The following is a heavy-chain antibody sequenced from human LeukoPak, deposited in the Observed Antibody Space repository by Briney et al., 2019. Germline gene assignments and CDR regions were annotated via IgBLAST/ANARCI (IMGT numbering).Heavy chain of an antibody. CDR2: ISYDGSNK. D-gene: IGHD3-10*01. J-gene: IGHJ4*02. V-gene: IGHV3-30*04. CDR1: GFTFSSYA. CDR3: AKAEEGNFDY. Sequence: GGSLRLSCAASGFTFSSYAMHWVRQAPGKGLEWVAVISYDGSNKYYADSVKGRFTISRDNSKNTLYLQMNSLRAEDTAVYYCAKAEEGNFDYWGQGTLVTVSS.